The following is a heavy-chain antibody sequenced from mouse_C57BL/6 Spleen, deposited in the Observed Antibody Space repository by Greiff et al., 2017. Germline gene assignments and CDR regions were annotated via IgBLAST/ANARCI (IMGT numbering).Heavy chain of an antibody. CDR1: GYTFTDYE. CDR2: IDPETGGT. D-gene: IGHD1-1*01. CDR3: TRRGYYYGSFFDY. Sequence: QVQLQQSGAELVRPGASVTLSCKASGYTFTDYEMHWVKQTPVHGLEWIGAIDPETGGTAYNQKFKGKAILTADKSSSTAYMELRSLTSEDSAVYYGTRRGYYYGSFFDYWGQGTTLTVSS. V-gene: IGHV1-15*01. J-gene: IGHJ2*01.